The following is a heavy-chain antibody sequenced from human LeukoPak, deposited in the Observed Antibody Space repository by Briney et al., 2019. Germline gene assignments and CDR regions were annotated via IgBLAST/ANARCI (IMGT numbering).Heavy chain of an antibody. V-gene: IGHV3-33*01. D-gene: IGHD3-10*01. J-gene: IGHJ4*02. Sequence: SGGSLRLSCAASGFPFSHYGIHWVRQPPGKGLEWVAVIWSGGSHKYYADSVKGRFAISRDNSKNTLYLQMNSLRAEDTAVYSCARASGPFDYWGQGTLVTVSS. CDR1: GFPFSHYG. CDR2: IWSGGSHK. CDR3: ARASGPFDY.